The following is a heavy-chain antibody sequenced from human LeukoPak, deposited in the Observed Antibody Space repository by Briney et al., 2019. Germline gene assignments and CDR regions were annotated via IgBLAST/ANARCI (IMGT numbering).Heavy chain of an antibody. V-gene: IGHV3-48*03. J-gene: IGHJ4*02. Sequence: GGSLRLSCAASGFTFSSYEMNWVRQAPGKGLEWVSYISSSGSTIYYADSVKGRFTISRGNAKNSLYLQMNSLRAEDTAVYYCASSAAAEAMVYWGQGTLVTVSS. CDR1: GFTFSSYE. CDR2: ISSSGSTI. D-gene: IGHD6-13*01. CDR3: ASSAAAEAMVY.